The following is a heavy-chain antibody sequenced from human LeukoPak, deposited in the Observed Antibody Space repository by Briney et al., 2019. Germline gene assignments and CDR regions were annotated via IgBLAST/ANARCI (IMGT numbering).Heavy chain of an antibody. CDR2: IYHSGST. CDR3: ARYDFWSSWTVGINAFDI. Sequence: SETLSLTCTVSGYSISSGFYWGWIRQPPGKGLEWIGSIYHSGSTYYNPSRKSRVTMSVDTSKNQFSLKLSSVTAADTAVYYCARYDFWSSWTVGINAFDIWGQGTMVTVSS. J-gene: IGHJ3*02. V-gene: IGHV4-38-2*02. D-gene: IGHD3-3*01. CDR1: GYSISSGFY.